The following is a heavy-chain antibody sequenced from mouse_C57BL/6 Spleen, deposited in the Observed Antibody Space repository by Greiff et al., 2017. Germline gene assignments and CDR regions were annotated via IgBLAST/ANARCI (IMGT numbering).Heavy chain of an antibody. CDR1: GYSITSGYY. CDR3: ARDFSDYLGYAMDY. CDR2: ISYDGSN. D-gene: IGHD2-13*01. V-gene: IGHV3-6*01. J-gene: IGHJ4*01. Sequence: EVQLQESGPGLVKPSQSLSLTCSVTGYSITSGYYWNWIRQFPGNKLEWMGYISYDGSNNYNPSLKNRISITRDTSKNQFFLKLNSVTTEDTATYYCARDFSDYLGYAMDYWGQGTSVTVSS.